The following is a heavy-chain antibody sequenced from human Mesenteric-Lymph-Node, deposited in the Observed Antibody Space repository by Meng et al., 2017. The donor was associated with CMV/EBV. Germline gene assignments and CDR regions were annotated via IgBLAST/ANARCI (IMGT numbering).Heavy chain of an antibody. CDR3: AKEVPAALGFDP. Sequence: GGSLRLSCAASGFTFSTYAMSWVRQAPGKGLEWVPTITGGTYNTYYADSVQGRFTISRDNSKNTLSLQMNSLTAEDTAVYYCAKEVPAALGFDPWGQGTLVTVSS. CDR2: ITGGTYNT. J-gene: IGHJ5*02. V-gene: IGHV3-23*01. D-gene: IGHD2-2*01. CDR1: GFTFSTYA.